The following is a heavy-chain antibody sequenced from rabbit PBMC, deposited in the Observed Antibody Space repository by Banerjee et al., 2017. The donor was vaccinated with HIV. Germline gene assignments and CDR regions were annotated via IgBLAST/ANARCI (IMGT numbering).Heavy chain of an antibody. CDR3: ARNANGGSYSTGRLNL. CDR1: GFDFSSNA. CDR2: IYAGSSGNT. Sequence: QEQLVESGGGLVQPEGSLTLTCKASGFDFSSNAMCWVRQAPGKGPEWIGTIYAGSSGNTAYASWAKGRFTISKTSSTTVTLQMTSLTAADTATYFCARNANGGSYSTGRLNLWGPGTLVTVS. V-gene: IGHV1S45*01. J-gene: IGHJ4*01. D-gene: IGHD7-1*01.